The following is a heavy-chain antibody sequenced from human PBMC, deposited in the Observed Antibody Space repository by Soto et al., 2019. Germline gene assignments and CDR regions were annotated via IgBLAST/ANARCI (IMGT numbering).Heavy chain of an antibody. Sequence: EVQLVESGGGLVQPGGSLRLSCVTSGFSFGNFWMTWARQAPGKGLEWVANIKVDGSEKNYVDSVKGRFTISRDNTKKSLYLQINSLRAEDTAVYYCAREPLLGAREVDVWGQGPTVNVSS. CDR3: AREPLLGAREVDV. D-gene: IGHD5-12*01. CDR2: IKVDGSEK. CDR1: GFSFGNFW. V-gene: IGHV3-7*01. J-gene: IGHJ6*02.